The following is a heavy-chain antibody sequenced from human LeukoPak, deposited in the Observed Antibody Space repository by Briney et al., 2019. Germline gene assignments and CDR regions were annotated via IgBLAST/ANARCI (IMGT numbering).Heavy chain of an antibody. CDR1: GYTFTSYG. V-gene: IGHV1-18*01. CDR3: ARVILSGYDFWSGYSLNWFDP. CDR2: ISAYNGNT. J-gene: IGHJ5*02. D-gene: IGHD3-3*01. Sequence: VSVKVSCKASGYTFTSYGISWVRQAPGQGLEWMGRISAYNGNTNYAQKLQGRVTMTTDTSTSTAYMELRSLRSDDTAVYYCARVILSGYDFWSGYSLNWFDPWGQGTLVTVSS.